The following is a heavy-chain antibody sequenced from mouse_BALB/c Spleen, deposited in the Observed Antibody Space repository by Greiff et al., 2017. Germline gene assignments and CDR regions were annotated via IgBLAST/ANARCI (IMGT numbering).Heavy chain of an antibody. CDR2: IYPGNGDT. CDR3: ARGGTTVGNWYFDV. V-gene: IGHV1-12*01. CDR1: GYTFTSYN. Sequence: LQQPGAELVKPGASVKMSCKASGYTFTSYNMHWVKQTPGQGLEWIGAIYPGNGDTSYNQKFKGKATLTADKSSSTAYMQLSSLTSEDSAVYYCARGGTTVGNWYFDVWGAGTTVTVSS. D-gene: IGHD1-1*01. J-gene: IGHJ1*01.